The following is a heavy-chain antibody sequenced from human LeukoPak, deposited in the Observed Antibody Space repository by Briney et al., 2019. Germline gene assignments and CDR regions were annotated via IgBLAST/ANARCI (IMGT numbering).Heavy chain of an antibody. CDR3: GRGDYSSSWYLDH. CDR2: ISTSGSTI. V-gene: IGHV3-48*03. Sequence: GGSPRLSCAASGFNFSSYEMIWVRQAPGKGLEWISYISTSGSTIYYGDSVEGRFTISRDNAKNSLYLQMNSLRAEDTAVYYCGRGDYSSSWYLDHWGQGTLVTVSS. CDR1: GFNFSSYE. J-gene: IGHJ4*02. D-gene: IGHD6-13*01.